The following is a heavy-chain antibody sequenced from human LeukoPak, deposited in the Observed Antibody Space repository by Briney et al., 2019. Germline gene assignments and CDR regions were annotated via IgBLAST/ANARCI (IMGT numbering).Heavy chain of an antibody. J-gene: IGHJ6*02. CDR3: ASDSYYDFWSGCYSFSRRPSYYYYGMDV. CDR1: GYTFTSYY. CDR2: INPSGGST. D-gene: IGHD3-3*01. V-gene: IGHV1-46*01. Sequence: ASVKVSCKASGYTFTSYYMHWVRQAPGQGLEWMGIINPSGGSTSYAQKFQGRVTMTRDTSTSTVYMELSSLRSEDTAVYYCASDSYYDFWSGCYSFSRRPSYYYYGMDVWGQGTTVTVSS.